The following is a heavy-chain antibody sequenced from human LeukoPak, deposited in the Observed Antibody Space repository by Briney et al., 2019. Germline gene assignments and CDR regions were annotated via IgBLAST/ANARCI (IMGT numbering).Heavy chain of an antibody. CDR3: ARPVAVWNYYYGMDV. Sequence: GESLKISCEGSGYGFSSYWIAWVRQTPGKGLEWMGVIYPTDSDTRYSPSFQGQVTMSVDRSISTAYLQWSSLKASDTAMYYCARPVAVWNYYYGMDVWGQGTTVTVSS. CDR2: IYPTDSDT. J-gene: IGHJ6*02. V-gene: IGHV5-51*01. CDR1: GYGFSSYW. D-gene: IGHD6-19*01.